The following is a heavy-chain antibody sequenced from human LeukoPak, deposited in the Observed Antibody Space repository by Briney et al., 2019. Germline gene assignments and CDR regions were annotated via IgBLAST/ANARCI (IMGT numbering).Heavy chain of an antibody. D-gene: IGHD3-16*02. Sequence: GASVKVSCRASGYSFTSHGINWVRQAPGQGLEWMGWISAHNGNTNYAQKLQGRVTMTTDTSTSTAYMELRSLRSDDTAIYYCARKSYVWGSYRPDDALDIWGQGTMVTVSS. CDR2: ISAHNGNT. CDR1: GYSFTSHG. CDR3: ARKSYVWGSYRPDDALDI. V-gene: IGHV1-18*01. J-gene: IGHJ3*02.